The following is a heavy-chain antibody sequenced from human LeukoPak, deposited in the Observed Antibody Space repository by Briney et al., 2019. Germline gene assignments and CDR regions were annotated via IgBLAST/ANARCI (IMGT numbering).Heavy chain of an antibody. CDR1: GGSFSGHY. Sequence: SETLSLTCAVYGGSFSGHYWSWIRQPPGKGLEWIGEINDSGSTNYNPSLKSRVTISVDTSKNQFSLKMSSVTAADTAVYYCASQQYSSGWYYYYYYVDVWGKGTTVTVSS. V-gene: IGHV4-34*01. J-gene: IGHJ6*03. D-gene: IGHD6-19*01. CDR2: INDSGST. CDR3: ASQQYSSGWYYYYYYVDV.